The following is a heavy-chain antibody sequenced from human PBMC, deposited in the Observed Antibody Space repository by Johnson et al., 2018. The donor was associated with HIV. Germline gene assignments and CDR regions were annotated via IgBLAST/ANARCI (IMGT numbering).Heavy chain of an antibody. V-gene: IGHV3-53*01. D-gene: IGHD3-10*01. Sequence: VQLVESGGGLIQPGGSLRLPCAASGFTFSDYYMSWVRQAPGKGLEWVSVIYSGGSTYYADSVKGRFTISRDNSKNTLYLQMNSLRAEDTAVYYCARSMRGAFDVWGQGTMVTVSS. CDR3: ARSMRGAFDV. J-gene: IGHJ3*01. CDR1: GFTFSDYY. CDR2: IYSGGST.